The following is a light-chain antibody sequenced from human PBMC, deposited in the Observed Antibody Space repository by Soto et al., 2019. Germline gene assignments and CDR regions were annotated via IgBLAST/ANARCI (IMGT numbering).Light chain of an antibody. Sequence: IPMTQSPSTLSASVGDRVTITCRASQSISSWLAWYQQKPGKAPKLLIYDASSLESGVPSRFSGSGSGTEFTLTISSLQPDDFATYYCQQYNSYSQTFGQGTKVDI. CDR1: QSISSW. CDR2: DAS. J-gene: IGKJ1*01. CDR3: QQYNSYSQT. V-gene: IGKV1-5*01.